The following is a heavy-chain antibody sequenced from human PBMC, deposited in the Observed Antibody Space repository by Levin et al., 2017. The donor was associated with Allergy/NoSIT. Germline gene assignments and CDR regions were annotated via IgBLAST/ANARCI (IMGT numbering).Heavy chain of an antibody. Sequence: GASVKVSCKASGGTFSSYPISWVRQAPGQGLEWMGRIIPILGIANYAQKFQGRVTITADKSTSTAYMELSSLRSEDTAVYYCARGSGYDEDYWGQGTLVTVSS. V-gene: IGHV1-69*02. J-gene: IGHJ4*02. CDR2: IIPILGIA. D-gene: IGHD5-12*01. CDR3: ARGSGYDEDY. CDR1: GGTFSSYP.